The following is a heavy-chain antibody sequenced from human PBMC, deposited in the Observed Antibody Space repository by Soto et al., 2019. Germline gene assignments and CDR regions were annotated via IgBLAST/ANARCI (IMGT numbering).Heavy chain of an antibody. D-gene: IGHD6-6*01. CDR3: VASSYYYFYGMDV. CDR1: GGSITSSSYY. Sequence: QLQLQESGPGLVKPSETLSLTCTVSGGSITSSSYYWGWVRQTPGKGLEWIGNRFYSGSTYYNPSLKSRVTISVDTSNNQFSLRLSSVTAAATALYYCVASSYYYFYGMDVWGQGTTVTVSS. J-gene: IGHJ6*02. CDR2: RFYSGST. V-gene: IGHV4-39*01.